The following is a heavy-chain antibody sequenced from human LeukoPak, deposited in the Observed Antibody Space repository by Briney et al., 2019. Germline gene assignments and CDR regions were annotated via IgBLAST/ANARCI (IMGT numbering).Heavy chain of an antibody. Sequence: GGSLRLCCAASGSTFSSYAMHWVRQAPGKGLEWVAVISYDGSNKYYADSVKGRFTISRDNSKNTLYLQMNSLRAEDTAVYYCARSVSAAFDYWGQGTLVTVSS. CDR1: GSTFSSYA. V-gene: IGHV3-30-3*01. J-gene: IGHJ4*02. D-gene: IGHD2-2*01. CDR3: ARSVSAAFDY. CDR2: ISYDGSNK.